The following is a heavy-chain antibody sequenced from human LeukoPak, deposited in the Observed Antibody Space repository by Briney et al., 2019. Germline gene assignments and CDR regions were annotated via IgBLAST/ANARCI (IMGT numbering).Heavy chain of an antibody. CDR1: GFTFSSYA. V-gene: IGHV3-30-3*01. D-gene: IGHD3-10*01. J-gene: IGHJ4*02. Sequence: PGGSLRLSCTASGFTFSSYAMHWVRQAPGKGLEWVAVISYDGSNKYYADSVKGRFTISRDNSKNTLYLQMNSLRAEDTAVYYCARDVGELRPFDYWGQGTLVTVSS. CDR2: ISYDGSNK. CDR3: ARDVGELRPFDY.